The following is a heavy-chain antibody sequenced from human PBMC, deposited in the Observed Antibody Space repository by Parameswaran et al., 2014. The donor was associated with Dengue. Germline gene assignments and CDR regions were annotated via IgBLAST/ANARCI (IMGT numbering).Heavy chain of an antibody. V-gene: IGHV3-11*01. CDR3: ARAPGRRYYYDSSGYYDYFDY. CDR2: ISSSGSTI. Sequence: VRQAPGKGLEWVSYISSSGSTIYYADSVKGRFTISRDNAKNSLYLQMNSLRAEDTAVYYCARAPGRRYYYDSSGYYDYFDYWGQGTLVTVSS. D-gene: IGHD3-22*01. J-gene: IGHJ4*02.